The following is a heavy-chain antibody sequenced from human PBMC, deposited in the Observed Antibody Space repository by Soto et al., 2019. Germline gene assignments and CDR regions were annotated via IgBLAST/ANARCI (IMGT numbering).Heavy chain of an antibody. D-gene: IGHD3-22*01. CDR2: IIPIFGTA. CDR3: ARDRRQVVVVIGSGGYYYYGMDV. Sequence: SVKVSCKASGGTFSSYAISWVRQAPGQGLEWMGGIIPIFGTANYAQKFQGRVTITADESTSTAYMELSSLRSEDTAVYYCARDRRQVVVVIGSGGYYYYGMDVWGQGTTVTVSS. J-gene: IGHJ6*02. CDR1: GGTFSSYA. V-gene: IGHV1-69*13.